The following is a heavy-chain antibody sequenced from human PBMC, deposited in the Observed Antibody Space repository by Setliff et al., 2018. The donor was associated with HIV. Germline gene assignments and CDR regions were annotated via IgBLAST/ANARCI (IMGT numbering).Heavy chain of an antibody. CDR3: ARATATKPFDI. V-gene: IGHV4-4*09. CDR2: IYSSGST. CDR1: GGSISSYY. Sequence: PSETLSLTCTVSGGSISSYYWSWIRQPPGKGLECMGYIYSSGSTNYNPSLQSRVTIPVDTSKNQFSLKLSSVTAADTALYYCARATATKPFDIWGQGTVVTVSS. D-gene: IGHD5-18*01. J-gene: IGHJ3*02.